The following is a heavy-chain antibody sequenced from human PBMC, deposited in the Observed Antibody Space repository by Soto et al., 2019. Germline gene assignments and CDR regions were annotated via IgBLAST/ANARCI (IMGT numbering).Heavy chain of an antibody. D-gene: IGHD3-9*01. CDR1: GGSFSGYY. Sequence: QVQLQQWGAGPLRPLETLSLTCGVSGGSFSGYYWAWIRQSPGKGLEWIGGINDRGSINYNPSLKSRVSISVDTSKNHYSRNLRSVTAADTAVYYCARESHDILTGPPWVWYFDLWGRGTLVTVSS. J-gene: IGHJ2*01. CDR2: INDRGSI. V-gene: IGHV4-34*01. CDR3: ARESHDILTGPPWVWYFDL.